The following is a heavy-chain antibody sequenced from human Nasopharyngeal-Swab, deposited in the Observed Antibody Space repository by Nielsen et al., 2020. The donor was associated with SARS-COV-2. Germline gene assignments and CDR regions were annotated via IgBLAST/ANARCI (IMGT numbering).Heavy chain of an antibody. Sequence: GESLKISCAASGFTLSSYEMNWVRQAPGKGLEWISYISSTGSTIYNADSVKGRFTVSRENAKNSMFLQMISLRAEDTAVYYCARERWRDHDFDAWGQGTLAIVSS. D-gene: IGHD1-14*01. J-gene: IGHJ4*02. CDR2: ISSTGSTI. CDR3: ARERWRDHDFDA. V-gene: IGHV3-48*03. CDR1: GFTLSSYE.